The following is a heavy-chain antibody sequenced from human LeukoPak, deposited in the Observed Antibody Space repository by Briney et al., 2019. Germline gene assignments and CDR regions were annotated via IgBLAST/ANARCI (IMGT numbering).Heavy chain of an antibody. CDR3: ARVGTEVRGVIIIYYYYYMDV. V-gene: IGHV3-20*04. CDR1: GFTFDDYG. Sequence: GGSLRLSCAASGFTFDDYGMSWVRQAPGKGLEWVSGINWNGGSTGYADSVKGRSTISRDNAKNSLYLQMNSLRAEDTALYYCARVGTEVRGVIIIYYYYYMDVWGKGTTVTVSS. J-gene: IGHJ6*03. D-gene: IGHD3-10*01. CDR2: INWNGGST.